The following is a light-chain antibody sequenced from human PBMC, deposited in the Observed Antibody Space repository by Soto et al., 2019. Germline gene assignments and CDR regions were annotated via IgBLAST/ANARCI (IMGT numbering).Light chain of an antibody. CDR3: QQHGSSLT. Sequence: EIVLTQSPGTLSLSPGERATLSCRASQSVSSSYLAWYQQKPGQAPRLLIYDASSRATGIPDRFSGSGSGTDFTRTITRLEPEDFAVYYCQQHGSSLTFGQGTKVEIK. CDR2: DAS. J-gene: IGKJ1*01. CDR1: QSVSSSY. V-gene: IGKV3-20*01.